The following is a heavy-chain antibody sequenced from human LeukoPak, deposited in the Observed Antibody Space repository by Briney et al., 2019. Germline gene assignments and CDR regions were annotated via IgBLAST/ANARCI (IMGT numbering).Heavy chain of an antibody. CDR1: GFTFSNYW. Sequence: GGSLRLSCAASGFTFSNYWMSWVRQAPGKGLEWVASMKGDGSEKYYVDSVKGRFSISRDNTKNSLYLQMNSLRAEDTAVYYCAKGRFGHYYDTPDAFDIWGQGTMVTVSS. CDR2: MKGDGSEK. J-gene: IGHJ3*02. V-gene: IGHV3-7*01. D-gene: IGHD3-22*01. CDR3: AKGRFGHYYDTPDAFDI.